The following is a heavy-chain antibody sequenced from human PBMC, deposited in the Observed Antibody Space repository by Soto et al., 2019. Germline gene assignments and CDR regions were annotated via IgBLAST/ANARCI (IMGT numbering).Heavy chain of an antibody. D-gene: IGHD3-9*01. J-gene: IGHJ4*02. CDR3: ARDHPYDILTGYKTFDY. V-gene: IGHV3-48*02. CDR2: ISGGSSTI. CDR1: GFTIRIYS. Sequence: PGGSLRLSCAACGFTIRIYSMNGFCQAPGKGLEWVSYISGGSSTIRYADSVEGRFTVSRDNDKSSLFLQMNSLKDEDTAVYYCARDHPYDILTGYKTFDYWARESWSTSPQ.